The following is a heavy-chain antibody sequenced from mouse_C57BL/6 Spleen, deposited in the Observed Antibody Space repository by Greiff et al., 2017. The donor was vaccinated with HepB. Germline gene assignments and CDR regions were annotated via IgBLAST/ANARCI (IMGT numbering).Heavy chain of an antibody. CDR2: IHPNSGST. CDR1: GYTFTSYW. V-gene: IGHV1-64*01. J-gene: IGHJ2*01. CDR3: ASGGTVVAEASYYFDY. Sequence: QVQLKQPGAELVKPGASVKLSCKASGYTFTSYWMHWVKQRPGQGLEWIGMIHPNSGSTNYNEKFKSKATLTVDKSSSTAYMQLSSLTSEDSAVYYCASGGTVVAEASYYFDYWGQGTTLTVSS. D-gene: IGHD1-1*01.